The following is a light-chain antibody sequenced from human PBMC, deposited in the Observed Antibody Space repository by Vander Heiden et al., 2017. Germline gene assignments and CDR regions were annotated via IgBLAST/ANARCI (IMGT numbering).Light chain of an antibody. CDR1: QSVNTNF. V-gene: IGKV3-20*01. CDR3: QQYGTSPVT. CDR2: GAS. J-gene: IGKJ5*01. Sequence: EIVLTQSPDTLSLSPGERATLSCRASQSVNTNFLAWYQQKPGQAPRLLMSGASTRATGVPDRFSGSGSRTDFTLIISRLESEDCAVYFCQQYGTSPVTFGQGTRLELK.